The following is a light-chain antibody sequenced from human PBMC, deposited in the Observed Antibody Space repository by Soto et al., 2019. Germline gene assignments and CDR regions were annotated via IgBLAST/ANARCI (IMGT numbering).Light chain of an antibody. CDR2: DAS. V-gene: IGKV1-5*01. CDR1: QSISSW. CDR3: QQYDNSPRT. Sequence: DIQMTQSPSTLSASVGDRVTITCRASQSISSWLAWYQQKPGKAPKLLIYDASSLESGVPSRFSGSGSGTDFTLTINRLEPEDFAVYYCQQYDNSPRTSGQGTK. J-gene: IGKJ1*01.